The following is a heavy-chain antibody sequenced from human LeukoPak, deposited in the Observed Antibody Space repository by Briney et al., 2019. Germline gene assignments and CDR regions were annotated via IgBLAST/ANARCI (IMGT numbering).Heavy chain of an antibody. CDR3: ASLYCSGGSCPDAFDI. CDR1: GYSFTSYW. D-gene: IGHD2-15*01. J-gene: IGHJ3*02. CDR2: IYPGDSDT. V-gene: IGHV5-51*01. Sequence: GESLKISCKAFGYSFTSYWIGWVRQMPGKGLEWMGIIYPGDSDTRYSPSFQGQVTISADKSISTAYLQWSSLKASDTAMYYCASLYCSGGSCPDAFDIWGQGTMVTVSS.